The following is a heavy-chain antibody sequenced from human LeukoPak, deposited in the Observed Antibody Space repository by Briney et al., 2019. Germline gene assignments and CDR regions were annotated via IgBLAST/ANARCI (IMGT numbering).Heavy chain of an antibody. D-gene: IGHD5-18*01. J-gene: IGHJ4*02. CDR3: ARGGVDTAEGGDY. CDR1: GGSISSYY. V-gene: IGHV4-38-2*02. CDR2: IYHSGST. Sequence: PSETLSLTCTVSGGSISSYYWSWIRQPPGKGLEWIGSIYHSGSTYYNPSLKSRVTISVDTSKNQFSLKLSSVTAADTAVYYCARGGVDTAEGGDYWGQGTLVTVPS.